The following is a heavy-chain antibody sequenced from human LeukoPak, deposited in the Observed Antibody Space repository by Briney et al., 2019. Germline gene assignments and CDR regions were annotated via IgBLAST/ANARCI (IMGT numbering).Heavy chain of an antibody. CDR3: ARRENNSGYYYGIAY. D-gene: IGHD3-22*01. V-gene: IGHV4-34*01. CDR2: INHSRST. Sequence: SETLSLTCAVYGGSFSGYYWSWIRQPPGKGLEWIGEINHSRSTNYNPSLKSRVTISVDTSKNQFSLKLTSVTAADTAVYYCARRENNSGYYYGIAYWGQGTLVTVSS. CDR1: GGSFSGYY. J-gene: IGHJ4*02.